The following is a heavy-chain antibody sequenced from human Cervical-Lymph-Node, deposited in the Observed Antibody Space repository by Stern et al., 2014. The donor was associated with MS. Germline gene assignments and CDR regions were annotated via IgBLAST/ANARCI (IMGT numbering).Heavy chain of an antibody. D-gene: IGHD6-19*01. CDR1: GYTFTTSY. CDR2: INPSGGST. J-gene: IGHJ6*02. Sequence: VQLLESGAEVKKPAASVQVSCKASGYTFTTSYMHWARQAPAPGLEWMGIINPSGGSTRYAQKFQGRVTMTRDTSTSTVYMELSSLRSEDTAVYYCAREVAGHRLGMMDVWGQGTTVTVSS. V-gene: IGHV1-46*01. CDR3: AREVAGHRLGMMDV.